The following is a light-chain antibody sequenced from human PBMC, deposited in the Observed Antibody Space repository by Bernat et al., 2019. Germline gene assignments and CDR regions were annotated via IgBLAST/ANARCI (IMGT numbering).Light chain of an antibody. CDR1: YSNIVSNT. V-gene: IGLV1-44*01. J-gene: IGLJ3*02. Sequence: QSVLTQPPSVSGTPGQTVTIPCSGSYSNIVSNTVSWYQHLPGAAPRFLIHTDSHRPSGVPDRFSGSRSGTSASLAISGLQYEEEADYYCATWDDSVGGSWVFGGGTKLTVL. CDR2: TDS. CDR3: ATWDDSVGGSWV.